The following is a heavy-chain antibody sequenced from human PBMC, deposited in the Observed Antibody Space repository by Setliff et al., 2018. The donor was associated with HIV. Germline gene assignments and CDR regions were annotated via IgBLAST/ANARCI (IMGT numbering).Heavy chain of an antibody. CDR2: INSNNGGT. CDR1: GYTFTAYY. V-gene: IGHV1-2*02. Sequence: GASVKVSCKTSGYTFTAYYIHWVRQAPGQGLEWMGWINSNNGGTKYAHKFQGRVTLTRDTSTSTVYMELSSLRSEDTAVYYCARDPAPSSSASYFQHWGQGTPVTVSS. D-gene: IGHD6-6*01. J-gene: IGHJ1*01. CDR3: ARDPAPSSSASYFQH.